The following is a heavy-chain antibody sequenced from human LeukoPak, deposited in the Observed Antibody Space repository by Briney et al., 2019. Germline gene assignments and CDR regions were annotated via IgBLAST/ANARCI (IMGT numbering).Heavy chain of an antibody. Sequence: SETLSLTCTVSGYSISSGYYWGWIRPPPGKGLEWIGSIYHSGSTYYNPSLKSRVTISVDTSKNQFSLKLSSVTAADTAVYYWARGYYGSGSEFDYWGQGTLVTVSS. CDR3: ARGYYGSGSEFDY. V-gene: IGHV4-38-2*02. CDR2: IYHSGST. CDR1: GYSISSGYY. J-gene: IGHJ4*02. D-gene: IGHD3-10*01.